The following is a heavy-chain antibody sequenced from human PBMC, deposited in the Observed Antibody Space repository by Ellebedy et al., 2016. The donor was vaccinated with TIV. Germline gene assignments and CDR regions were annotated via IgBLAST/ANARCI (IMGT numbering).Heavy chain of an antibody. V-gene: IGHV3-7*04. CDR2: IKQDESEK. CDR3: ERAGRPLDY. J-gene: IGHJ4*02. CDR1: GFTFSSYW. D-gene: IGHD3-10*01. Sequence: GESLKISCAASGFTFSSYWMSWVRQAPGKGLEWVANIKQDESEKYYVGSVKGRFTVSRDNAENSLYLQMNSLRADDSAVYYCERAGRPLDYWGQGTLVTVSS.